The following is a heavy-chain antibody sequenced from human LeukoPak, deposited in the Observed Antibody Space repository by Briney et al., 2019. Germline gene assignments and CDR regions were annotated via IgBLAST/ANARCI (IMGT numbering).Heavy chain of an antibody. J-gene: IGHJ4*02. CDR3: ARAGNYYGSGSYFFDY. D-gene: IGHD3-10*01. CDR2: IYSGGST. Sequence: GGSLRLSCAASGFTVSSNYMSWVRQAPGKGLEWVSVIYSGGSTYYADSGKGRFTISRDNSKNTLNLQMNSLRAEDTAVYYCARAGNYYGSGSYFFDYWGQGTLVTVSS. V-gene: IGHV3-53*01. CDR1: GFTVSSNY.